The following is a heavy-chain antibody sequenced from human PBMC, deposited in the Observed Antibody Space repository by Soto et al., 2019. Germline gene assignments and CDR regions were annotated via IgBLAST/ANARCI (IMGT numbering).Heavy chain of an antibody. CDR1: GYTFTSYY. CDR2: INPRGGIT. J-gene: IGHJ6*02. Sequence: ASVKVSCKASGYTFTSYYIHWVRQAPGQGLEWMGIINPRGGITTYAQKFQGRLTMTGDTSTSTVYMELSSLTSEDTAMYHCASSPAYGSCWYGIPPDLSHGMDAWGQGTTVTVSS. D-gene: IGHD6-13*01. V-gene: IGHV1-46*01. CDR3: ASSPAYGSCWYGIPPDLSHGMDA.